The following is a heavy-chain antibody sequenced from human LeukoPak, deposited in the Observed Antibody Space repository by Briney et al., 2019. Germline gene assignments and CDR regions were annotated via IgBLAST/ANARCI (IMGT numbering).Heavy chain of an antibody. CDR2: IYYSGST. CDR3: ARHLTIFGVATYYFDY. V-gene: IGHV4-59*08. D-gene: IGHD3-3*01. CDR1: GGSIGSYY. Sequence: SETLSLTCTVSGGSIGSYYWSWIRQPPGKGLEWIGYIYYSGSTNYNPSLKSRVTISVDTSKNQFSLKLSSVTAADTAVYYCARHLTIFGVATYYFDYWGQGTLVTVSS. J-gene: IGHJ4*02.